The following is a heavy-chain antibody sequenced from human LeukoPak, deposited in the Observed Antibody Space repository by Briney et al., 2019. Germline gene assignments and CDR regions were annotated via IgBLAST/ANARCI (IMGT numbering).Heavy chain of an antibody. J-gene: IGHJ4*02. CDR3: ARVVEGYCSSTSCPTTIDY. CDR2: IYHSGST. V-gene: IGHV4-30-2*01. Sequence: SETLSLTCAVSGGSISSGGYSWSWTRQPPGKGLEWIGYIYHSGSTYYNPSLKSRVTISVDRSKNQFSLKLSSVTAADTAVYYRARVVEGYCSSTSCPTTIDYWGQGTLVTVSS. D-gene: IGHD2-2*01. CDR1: GGSISSGGYS.